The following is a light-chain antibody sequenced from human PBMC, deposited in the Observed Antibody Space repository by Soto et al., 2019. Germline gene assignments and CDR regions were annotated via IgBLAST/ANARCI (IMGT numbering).Light chain of an antibody. CDR3: QQFNSQIT. J-gene: IGKJ5*01. CDR2: DAS. Sequence: AIQLTQSPSSLSASLGDRVTITCRASQGISSALAWYQQKPGKAPKLLIYDASSLESGVPSRFSGSGSGTDFTLTISSLQPEDFATYYCQQFNSQITFGQGTRLEIK. V-gene: IGKV1-13*02. CDR1: QGISSA.